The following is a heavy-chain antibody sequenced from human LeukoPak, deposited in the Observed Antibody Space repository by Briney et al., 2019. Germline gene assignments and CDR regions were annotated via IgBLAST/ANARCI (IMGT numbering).Heavy chain of an antibody. CDR3: ARASIAVAGTSLDY. V-gene: IGHV3-20*04. CDR1: GFIFSTYS. CDR2: INWNGGST. Sequence: GGSLRLSCEASGFIFSTYSMNWVRQAPGKGLEWVSGINWNGGSTGYADSVKGRFTISRDNAKNSLYLQMNSLRAEDTALYYCARASIAVAGTSLDYWGQGTLVTVSS. J-gene: IGHJ4*02. D-gene: IGHD6-19*01.